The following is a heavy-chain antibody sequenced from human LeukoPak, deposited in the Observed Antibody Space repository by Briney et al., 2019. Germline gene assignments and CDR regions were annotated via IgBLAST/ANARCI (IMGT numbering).Heavy chain of an antibody. V-gene: IGHV3-64*01. J-gene: IGHJ4*02. D-gene: IGHD6-19*01. CDR1: GFTFSSYA. Sequence: GGSLRLSCAASGFTFSSYAMHWVRQAPGKGLEYVSAISSNGGSTYYANSVKGRFTISRDNSKNTLYLQMNSLRAEDTAVYYCAKDRGWPYFDYWGQGTLVTVSS. CDR3: AKDRGWPYFDY. CDR2: ISSNGGST.